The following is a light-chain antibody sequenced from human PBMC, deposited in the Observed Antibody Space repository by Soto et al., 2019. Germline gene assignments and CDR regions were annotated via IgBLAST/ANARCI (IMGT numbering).Light chain of an antibody. V-gene: IGKV3-15*01. Sequence: EIIMTQSPGSLSVSPGGGGALCFRAAQGVTTNFAWYQQKSGQSPRLLIYDVSNRATGVPARFSGSGSETDFTLTISGLRSEDSAVYFCQQYNNWPFSFGQGTRLEIK. CDR3: QQYNNWPFS. CDR2: DVS. CDR1: QGVTTN. J-gene: IGKJ5*01.